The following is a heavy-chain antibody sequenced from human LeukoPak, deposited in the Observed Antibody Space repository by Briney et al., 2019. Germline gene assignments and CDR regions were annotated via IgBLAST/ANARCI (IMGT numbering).Heavy chain of an antibody. CDR2: IYSSGST. CDR3: AKSGGYGLIDY. CDR1: GASISGSGYY. V-gene: IGHV4-39*01. J-gene: IGHJ4*02. D-gene: IGHD1-26*01. Sequence: SETLSLTFTVAGASISGSGYYSGWIRQPPGNGLEWIGSIYSSGSTYYNASLQSRVTISIETSKNHISLRLNSVTAADTAMYYCAKSGGYGLIDYWGQGTIVSVSS.